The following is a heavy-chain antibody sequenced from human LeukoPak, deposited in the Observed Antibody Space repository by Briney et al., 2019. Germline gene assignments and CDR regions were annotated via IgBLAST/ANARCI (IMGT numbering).Heavy chain of an antibody. CDR1: GFTFSSYW. CDR2: INSDGSST. CDR3: ARDGALLWFGESTGGGWFDP. Sequence: GGSLRLSCAASGFTFSSYWMHWVRHAPGKGLVWVSRINSDGSSTSYADSVKGRFTISRDNAKNTLYLQMNSLRAEDTAVYYCARDGALLWFGESTGGGWFDPWGQGTLVTVSS. J-gene: IGHJ5*02. D-gene: IGHD3-10*01. V-gene: IGHV3-74*01.